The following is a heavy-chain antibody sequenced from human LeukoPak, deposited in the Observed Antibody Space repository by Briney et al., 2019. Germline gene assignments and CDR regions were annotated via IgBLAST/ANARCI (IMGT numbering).Heavy chain of an antibody. CDR2: VHYSGST. CDR3: ARTHGGTYTEGYFFDY. V-gene: IGHV4-59*01. CDR1: GGSISTYY. J-gene: IGHJ4*02. D-gene: IGHD1-26*01. Sequence: SETLSLTCSVSGGSISTYYWSWIRQPPGKGLEWIGYVHYSGSTNSNPSLKSRVTISVDTSKNQFSLKLRSVTAVDTAVYYCARTHGGTYTEGYFFDYWGQGTLVTVSS.